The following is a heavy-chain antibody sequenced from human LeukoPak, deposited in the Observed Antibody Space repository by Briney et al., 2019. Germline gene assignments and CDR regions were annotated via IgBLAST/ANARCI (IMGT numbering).Heavy chain of an antibody. D-gene: IGHD3-10*01. CDR3: ATPTSRVGEVGDAFDI. Sequence: SETLSLTCTVSGGSISSYYWSWIRQPPGKGLEWIGYIYTSGSTNYNPSLKSRVTISVDTSKNQFSLKLSSVTAADTAVYYCATPTSRVGEVGDAFDIWGQGTMVTVSS. J-gene: IGHJ3*02. V-gene: IGHV4-4*09. CDR1: GGSISSYY. CDR2: IYTSGST.